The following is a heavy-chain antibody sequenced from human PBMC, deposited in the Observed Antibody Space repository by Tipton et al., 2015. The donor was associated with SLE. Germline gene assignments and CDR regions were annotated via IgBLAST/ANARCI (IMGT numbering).Heavy chain of an antibody. V-gene: IGHV4-59*08. Sequence: TLSLTCTVSGTSISSDYWSWIRQPPGKELEWIGYVYDSGNTNYKTSLKNRVSISMHTSNNQFSLALNSVTAADTAVYYCATYSGWFHTWGHGALVTVSS. D-gene: IGHD4-11*01. CDR2: VYDSGNT. CDR1: GTSISSDY. J-gene: IGHJ5*01. CDR3: ATYSGWFHT.